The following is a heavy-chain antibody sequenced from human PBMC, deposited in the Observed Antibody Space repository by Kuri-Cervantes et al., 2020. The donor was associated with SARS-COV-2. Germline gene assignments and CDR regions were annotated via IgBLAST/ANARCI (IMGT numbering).Heavy chain of an antibody. D-gene: IGHD6-13*01. CDR1: GGSFSGYY. Sequence: SQTLSLTCAVYGGSFSGYYWSWIRQPPGKGLEWIGEINHSGSTNYNPSLKSRVTISVDTSKNQFSLKLSSVTAADTAVYYCARGYSSWYYYNTYLDYWGQGTLVTVSS. CDR3: ARGYSSWYYYNTYLDY. V-gene: IGHV4-34*01. J-gene: IGHJ4*02. CDR2: INHSGST.